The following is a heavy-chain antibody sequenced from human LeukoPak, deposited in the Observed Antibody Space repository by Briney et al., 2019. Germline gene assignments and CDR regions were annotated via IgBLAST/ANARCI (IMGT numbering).Heavy chain of an antibody. D-gene: IGHD1-14*01. CDR2: IGPTGSDR. CDR1: GLTFSTSG. CDR3: ATETNGRHYDY. V-gene: IGHV3-21*06. J-gene: IGHJ4*02. Sequence: GGSLRLSCTAPGLTFSTSGFNWVRQAPGKGLEWVASIGPTGSDRYHADSIKDRFTISRDNANNFLYLQMNSLRAEDTAVYYCATETNGRHYDYWGQGTLLTVSS.